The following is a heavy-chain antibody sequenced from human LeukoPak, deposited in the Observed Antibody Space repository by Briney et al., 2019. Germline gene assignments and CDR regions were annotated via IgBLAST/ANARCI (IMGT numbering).Heavy chain of an antibody. J-gene: IGHJ4*02. Sequence: GGSLRLSCTASGFTFNNFAMSWVRQAPGKGLEWVSGISGSAVSTFYADSVKGRFTISRDNSKTTLYLHMDSLRVEDTAVYYCAKDRAIVVVSPIDYWGQGTLVTVSS. CDR2: ISGSAVST. CDR3: AKDRAIVVVSPIDY. V-gene: IGHV3-23*01. D-gene: IGHD3-22*01. CDR1: GFTFNNFA.